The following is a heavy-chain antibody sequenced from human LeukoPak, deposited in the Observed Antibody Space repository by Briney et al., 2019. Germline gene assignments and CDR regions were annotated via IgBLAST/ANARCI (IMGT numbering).Heavy chain of an antibody. D-gene: IGHD6-19*01. J-gene: IGHJ4*02. Sequence: PSETLSLTCSVSGGSINSDYWSWIRQPPGKGLEWIGYIYYSGSTNYNPSLKSRVTISVDTSKNQFSLKLSSVTAADTAVYYCARGAVAGTSSFDYWGQGTLVTVSS. CDR1: GGSINSDY. CDR2: IYYSGST. CDR3: ARGAVAGTSSFDY. V-gene: IGHV4-59*08.